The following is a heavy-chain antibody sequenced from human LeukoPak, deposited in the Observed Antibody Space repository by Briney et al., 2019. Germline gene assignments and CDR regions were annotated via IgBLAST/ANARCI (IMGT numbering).Heavy chain of an antibody. CDR2: IHTSGST. CDR1: GGSISSGSYY. J-gene: IGHJ5*02. CDR3: ARDGYDFWSGYSPFDP. Sequence: SETLSLTCTVSGGSISSGSYYWSWIRQPAGKGLEWIGRIHTSGSTNYNPSLKSRVTISVDTSKNQFSLKLSSVTAADTAVYYCARDGYDFWSGYSPFDPWGQGTLVTVSS. D-gene: IGHD3-3*01. V-gene: IGHV4-61*02.